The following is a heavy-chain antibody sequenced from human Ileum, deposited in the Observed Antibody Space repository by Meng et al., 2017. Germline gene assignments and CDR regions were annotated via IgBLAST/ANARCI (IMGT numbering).Heavy chain of an antibody. CDR3: AIDYYGSGSYLDY. D-gene: IGHD3-10*01. J-gene: IGHJ4*02. CDR2: IWYDGSNK. CDR1: GFTFSSYG. Sequence: SWAASGFTFSSYGMHWVRQAPGKGLEWVAVIWYDGSNKYYADSVKGRFTISRDNSKNTLYLQMNSLRAEDTAVYYCAIDYYGSGSYLDYWGQGTLVTVSS. V-gene: IGHV3-33*01.